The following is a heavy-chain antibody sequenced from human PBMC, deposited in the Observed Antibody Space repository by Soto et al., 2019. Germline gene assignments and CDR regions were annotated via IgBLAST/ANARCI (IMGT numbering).Heavy chain of an antibody. V-gene: IGHV3-23*01. CDR1: GFTFNNYA. CDR2: ISSGGKT. D-gene: IGHD3-10*01. CDR3: AKSPIMVRGLIFDY. Sequence: EVQLLESGGGLVQPGGSLRLSCAASGFTFNNYALSWVRQAPGKGLEWVSGISSGGKTYYADSVKGRFTISRDTAKDTLSIQMNSLRAEDTAVYYCAKSPIMVRGLIFDYWGQGTLVTVSS. J-gene: IGHJ4*02.